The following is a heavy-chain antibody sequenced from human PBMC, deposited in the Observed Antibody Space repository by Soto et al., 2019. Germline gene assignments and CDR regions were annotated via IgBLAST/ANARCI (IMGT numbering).Heavy chain of an antibody. V-gene: IGHV3-48*03. D-gene: IGHD3-16*01. CDR1: GFTFSSYE. Sequence: PGGSLRLSXAASGFTFSSYEMNWVRQAPGKGLEWVSYISSSGSTIYYADSVKGRFTISRDNAKNSLYLQMNSLRAEDTAVYYCARDTLRPYGSYYYYYYGMDVWGQGTTVTVSS. J-gene: IGHJ6*02. CDR3: ARDTLRPYGSYYYYYYGMDV. CDR2: ISSSGSTI.